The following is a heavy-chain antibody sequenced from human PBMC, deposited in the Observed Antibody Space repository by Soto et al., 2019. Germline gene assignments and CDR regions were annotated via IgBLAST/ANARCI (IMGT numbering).Heavy chain of an antibody. D-gene: IGHD3-10*01. J-gene: IGHJ5*02. CDR1: GGSISSGGYY. CDR2: IYYSGST. Sequence: SETLSLTCTVSGGSISSGGYYWSWIRQHPGKGLEWIGYIYYSGSTNYNPSLKSRVTISVDTSKNQFSLKLSSVTAADTAMYYCASLWFGELFNSFPWGQGTLVTVSS. V-gene: IGHV4-31*03. CDR3: ASLWFGELFNSFP.